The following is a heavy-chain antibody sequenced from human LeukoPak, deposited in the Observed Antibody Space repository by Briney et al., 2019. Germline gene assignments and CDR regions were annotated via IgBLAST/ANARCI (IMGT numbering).Heavy chain of an antibody. D-gene: IGHD3-22*01. Sequence: ASVKVSCKASGYTFTGYYMHWVRQAPGQGLEWMGWINPNSGGTNYAQKFQGRVTMPRDTSISTAYMELSRLRSDDPAVYYCAREEQHDSSGYYDGAVDYWGQGTLVTVSS. CDR2: INPNSGGT. CDR1: GYTFTGYY. V-gene: IGHV1-2*02. CDR3: AREEQHDSSGYYDGAVDY. J-gene: IGHJ4*02.